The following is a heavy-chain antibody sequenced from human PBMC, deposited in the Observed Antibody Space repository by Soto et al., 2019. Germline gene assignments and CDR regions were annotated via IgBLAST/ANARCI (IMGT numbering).Heavy chain of an antibody. CDR2: IIPIFGTA. V-gene: IGHV1-69*01. J-gene: IGHJ5*02. D-gene: IGHD2-15*01. CDR1: GGTFSSYA. Sequence: QVQLVQSGAEVKKPGSSVKVSCKASGGTFSSYAISWVRQAPGQGLEWMGGIIPIFGTANYAQKFQGRVTITADESTSTAYMELSSLRSEDTAVYYCARTLRTHPKRPGRPQYNWFDPWGQGTLVTVSS. CDR3: ARTLRTHPKRPGRPQYNWFDP.